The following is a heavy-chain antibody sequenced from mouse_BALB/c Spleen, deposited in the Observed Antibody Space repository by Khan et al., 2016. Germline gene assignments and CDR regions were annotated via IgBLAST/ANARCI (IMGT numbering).Heavy chain of an antibody. CDR1: GYIFTDYE. Sequence: VQLQESGAELVRPGASVTLSCKASGYIFTDYEMHWVKQTPVHGLEWIGAIDPETGGTVYTQKFKGKATLTADKSSNTAYMELRSLTSEDSAVYYCTRLGFAYWGQGTLVTVSA. V-gene: IGHV1-15*01. CDR3: TRLGFAY. J-gene: IGHJ3*01. CDR2: IDPETGGT. D-gene: IGHD4-1*01.